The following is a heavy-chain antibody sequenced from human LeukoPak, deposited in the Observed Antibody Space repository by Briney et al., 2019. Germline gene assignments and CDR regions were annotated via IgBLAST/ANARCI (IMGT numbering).Heavy chain of an antibody. CDR3: ARAGTVPDDLFDY. D-gene: IGHD6-19*01. V-gene: IGHV4-59*08. Sequence: PSETLSLTCTVSGGSISSYYWSWIRQPPGKGLEWIGYIYYSGSTNYNPSLKSRVTISVDTSKNQFSLKLSSVTAADTAVYYCARAGTVPDDLFDYWGQGTLVTVSS. CDR2: IYYSGST. J-gene: IGHJ4*02. CDR1: GGSISSYY.